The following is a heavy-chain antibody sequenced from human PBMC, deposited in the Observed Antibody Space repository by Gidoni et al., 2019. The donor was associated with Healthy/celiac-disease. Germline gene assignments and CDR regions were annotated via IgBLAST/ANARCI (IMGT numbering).Heavy chain of an antibody. J-gene: IGHJ6*02. V-gene: IGHV3-23*01. D-gene: IGHD3-22*01. CDR1: GFTFSSYD. CDR3: AREQYYYDSSGYYYYYGMDV. Sequence: EVQLLESGGGLVQPGGSLRLSCAASGFTFSSYDLSWVRQAPGKGLEWVSGIRSSGSSTYIADSVKGRFTISRDNSKNTLYLQMNSLRAEDTAVYYCAREQYYYDSSGYYYYYGMDVWGQGTTVTVSS. CDR2: IRSSGSST.